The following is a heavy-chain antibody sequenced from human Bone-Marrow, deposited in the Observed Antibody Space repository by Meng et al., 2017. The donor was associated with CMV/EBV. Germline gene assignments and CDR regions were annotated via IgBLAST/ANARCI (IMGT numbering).Heavy chain of an antibody. CDR2: INSDGSST. CDR1: GFTFSSYW. J-gene: IGHJ4*02. CDR3: ARGHVAYYS. Sequence: GESLKISCAASGFTFSSYWMHWVRQAPGKGLVWVSRINSDGSSTSYADSVKGRFTISRDNSRNTVYLQMHGLRAEDTAVYFCARGHVAYYSWGQGTLVTVSS. D-gene: IGHD3-16*01. V-gene: IGHV3-74*01.